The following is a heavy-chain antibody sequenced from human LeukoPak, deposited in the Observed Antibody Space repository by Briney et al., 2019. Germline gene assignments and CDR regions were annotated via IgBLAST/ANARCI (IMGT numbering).Heavy chain of an antibody. CDR2: ISAYNGNT. J-gene: IGHJ4*02. CDR3: ARERINGDTKHTDLFDY. Sequence: ASVKVSCKASGYTFTSYGISWVRQAPGQGLEWMGWISAYNGNTNYAQKLQGRVTMTTDTSASTAYMELRSLRSDDTAVYYCARERINGDTKHTDLFDYWGQGTLVTVSS. D-gene: IGHD4-17*01. V-gene: IGHV1-18*01. CDR1: GYTFTSYG.